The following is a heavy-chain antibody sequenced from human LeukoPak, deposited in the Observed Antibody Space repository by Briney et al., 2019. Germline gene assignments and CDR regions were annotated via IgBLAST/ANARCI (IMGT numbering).Heavy chain of an antibody. Sequence: PGGSLRLSCAASGFTFSSYGFHWVRQAPGKGLEWVAVIWSDGSYKYYADSVKGRFTISRDDSKNTLYLQMNSLRAEDTAVYYCARDFSLQLFDYWGQGTLVT. CDR1: GFTFSSYG. V-gene: IGHV3-33*01. D-gene: IGHD5-24*01. CDR3: ARDFSLQLFDY. J-gene: IGHJ4*02. CDR2: IWSDGSYK.